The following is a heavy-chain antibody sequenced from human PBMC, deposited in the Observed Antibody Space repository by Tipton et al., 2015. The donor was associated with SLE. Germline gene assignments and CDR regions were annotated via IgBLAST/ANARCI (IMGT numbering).Heavy chain of an antibody. V-gene: IGHV4-39*01. J-gene: IGHJ3*02. CDR2: SGST. CDR1: GDSITSSSYY. Sequence: TLSLTCTVSGDSITSSSYYWGWIRQPPGKGLEWIGRSGSTYYNPSLKSRVGTSVDTSKNQFSLKLTSVTAADTAVYYCARHFPRHYDSRTYSEAFDIWGQGTMVTVSS. CDR3: ARHFPRHYDSRTYSEAFDI. D-gene: IGHD3-22*01.